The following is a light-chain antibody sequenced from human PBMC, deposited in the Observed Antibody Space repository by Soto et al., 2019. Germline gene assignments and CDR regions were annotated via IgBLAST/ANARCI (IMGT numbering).Light chain of an antibody. CDR1: SSDVGGYNY. Sequence: QSALTQPASVSGSPGQSITISCTGTSSDVGGYNYVSWYQQHPGKAPKLMIYEVTNRPSGVSNRFSGSKSGNTASLTIFGLQAEDEADYYCSSYTSSSTPVFGGGPKLTVL. V-gene: IGLV2-14*01. CDR3: SSYTSSSTPV. CDR2: EVT. J-gene: IGLJ3*02.